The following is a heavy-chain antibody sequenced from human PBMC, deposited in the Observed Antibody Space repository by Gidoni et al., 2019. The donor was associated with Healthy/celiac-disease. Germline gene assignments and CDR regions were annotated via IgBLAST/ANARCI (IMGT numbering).Heavy chain of an antibody. J-gene: IGHJ5*02. CDR3: AKHSISWYSLCWFDP. CDR1: GFTFSSYA. V-gene: IGHV3-23*01. D-gene: IGHD6-13*01. CDR2: SSGSGGNI. Sequence: EVQQLESGGGLVQPGGSLRLSCEAAGFTFSSYAISWVSQAPGTGLEWISGSSGSGGNIYYADSVKCRYTISRDESKNTLYLQMNSLRAEDTAVYYCAKHSISWYSLCWFDPWGQGTLVTVSS.